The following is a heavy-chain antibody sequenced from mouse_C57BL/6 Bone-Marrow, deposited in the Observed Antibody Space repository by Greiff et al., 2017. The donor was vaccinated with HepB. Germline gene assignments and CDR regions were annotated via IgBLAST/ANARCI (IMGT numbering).Heavy chain of an antibody. V-gene: IGHV1-80*01. CDR3: ARRVDYGSSYGFAY. D-gene: IGHD1-1*01. J-gene: IGHJ3*01. Sequence: VQLVESGAELVKPGASVKISCKASGYAFSSYWMNWVKQRPGKGLEWIGQIYPGDGDTNYNGKFKGKATLTADKSSSTAYMQLSSLTSEDSAVYFCARRVDYGSSYGFAYWGQGTLVTVSA. CDR1: GYAFSSYW. CDR2: IYPGDGDT.